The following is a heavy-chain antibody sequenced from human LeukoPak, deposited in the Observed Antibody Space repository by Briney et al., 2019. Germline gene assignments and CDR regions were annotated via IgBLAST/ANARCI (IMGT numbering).Heavy chain of an antibody. CDR3: ARANYGSGSNYKGDAFDI. Sequence: GGSLRLSCAASGFTFSSYEMNWVRQAPGKGLEWVSYISSSGSTIYYADSVKGRLTISRDNAKNSLYLQMNSLRAEDTAAYYCARANYGSGSNYKGDAFDIWGQGTMVTVSS. J-gene: IGHJ3*02. V-gene: IGHV3-48*03. CDR1: GFTFSSYE. CDR2: ISSSGSTI. D-gene: IGHD3-10*01.